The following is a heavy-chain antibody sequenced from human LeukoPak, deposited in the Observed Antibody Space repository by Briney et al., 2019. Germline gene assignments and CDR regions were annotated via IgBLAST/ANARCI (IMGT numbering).Heavy chain of an antibody. J-gene: IGHJ4*02. V-gene: IGHV3-9*03. Sequence: GGSLRLSCAASGFTFYDYAMHWVRQAPGKGLEWVSGISWNSGSIGYADSVKGRFTISRDNAKNSLYLQMNSLRAEDMALYYCARYAVAGEFDYWGQGTLVTVSS. CDR1: GFTFYDYA. CDR3: ARYAVAGEFDY. D-gene: IGHD6-19*01. CDR2: ISWNSGSI.